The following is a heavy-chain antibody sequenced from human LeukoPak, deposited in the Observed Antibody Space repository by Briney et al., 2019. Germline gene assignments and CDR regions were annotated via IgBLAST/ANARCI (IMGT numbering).Heavy chain of an antibody. CDR2: INANSGGT. J-gene: IGHJ4*02. V-gene: IGHV1-2*06. CDR1: GYTFTGYF. CDR3: ARELPGIVLVVDATIQEDTYYFDS. D-gene: IGHD2-15*01. Sequence: GASVKVSFKASGYTFTGYFMHWVRQAPGQGLEWMGRINANSGGTRYAQNFQGRVTMTRDMSISTAYMELSKLRSDDTAVYCCARELPGIVLVVDATIQEDTYYFDSWGQGAPVTVSS.